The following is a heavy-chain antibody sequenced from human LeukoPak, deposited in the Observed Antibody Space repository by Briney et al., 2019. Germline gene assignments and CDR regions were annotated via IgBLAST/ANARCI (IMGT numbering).Heavy chain of an antibody. CDR3: ARGRGSSWYFDY. Sequence: PGGSLRLSCAASGFTFSSYAMSWVRQAPGKGLEWVSAISGSGGSTYYADSVKGRFTISRDNSKNTLYLQMNSLRAEDTAVYYCARGRGSSWYFDYWGQGTLVTVSS. J-gene: IGHJ4*02. V-gene: IGHV3-23*01. D-gene: IGHD6-13*01. CDR1: GFTFSSYA. CDR2: ISGSGGST.